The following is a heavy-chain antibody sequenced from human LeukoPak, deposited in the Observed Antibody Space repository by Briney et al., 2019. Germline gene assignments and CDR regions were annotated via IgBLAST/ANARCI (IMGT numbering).Heavy chain of an antibody. V-gene: IGHV3-66*04. CDR2: IYSGGST. Sequence: GGSLRLSCAASGFTVSSNYMSWVRQAPGKGLEWVSVIYSGGSTYYADSVKGRFTISRDNSKNTLYLQMNSLRAEDTAVYYCARRVRYSSLDYWGQGTLVTVSS. J-gene: IGHJ4*02. D-gene: IGHD4-11*01. CDR3: ARRVRYSSLDY. CDR1: GFTVSSNY.